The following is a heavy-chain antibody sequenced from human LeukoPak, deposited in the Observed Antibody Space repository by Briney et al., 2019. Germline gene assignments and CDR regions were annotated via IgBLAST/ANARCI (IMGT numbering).Heavy chain of an antibody. J-gene: IGHJ4*02. CDR3: AREARPNSSGYYRPNFDY. V-gene: IGHV4-38-2*02. CDR2: IHFSGST. CDR1: GYSISSGFY. D-gene: IGHD3-22*01. Sequence: PSETLSLTCTVSGYSISSGFYWGWIRQPPGMGLEWIGNIHFSGSTHYNPSLKSRVTISVDTSKNQFSLKLSSVTAADTAVYYCAREARPNSSGYYRPNFDYWGQGTLVTVSS.